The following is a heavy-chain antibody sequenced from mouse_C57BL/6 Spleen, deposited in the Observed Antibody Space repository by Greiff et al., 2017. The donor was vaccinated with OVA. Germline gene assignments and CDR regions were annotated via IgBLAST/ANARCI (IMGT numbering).Heavy chain of an antibody. J-gene: IGHJ4*01. V-gene: IGHV1-61*01. Sequence: QVQLKQPGAELVRPGSSVKLSCKASGYTFTSYWMDWVKQRPGQGLEWIGNIYPSDSETHYNQKFKDKATLTVDKSSSTAYMQLSSLTSEDSAVYYCARRGNYGYAMDYWGQGTSVTVSS. CDR2: IYPSDSET. D-gene: IGHD2-1*01. CDR1: GYTFTSYW. CDR3: ARRGNYGYAMDY.